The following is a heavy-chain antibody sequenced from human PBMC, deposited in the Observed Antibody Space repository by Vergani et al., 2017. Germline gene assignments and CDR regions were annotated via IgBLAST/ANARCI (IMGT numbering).Heavy chain of an antibody. D-gene: IGHD2-15*01. CDR2: IYHSGST. CDR1: GYSISSGYY. V-gene: IGHV4-38-2*01. Sequence: QMQLQESGPGLVKPSETLCLTCAVSGYSISSGYYWGWIRQPPGKGLEWIGSIYHSGSTYYNPSLKSRVTISVDTSKNQFSLKLSSVTAADTAVYYCARXGGGSGPYLFGFDPWGQGTLVTVSS. CDR3: ARXGGGSGPYLFGFDP. J-gene: IGHJ5*02.